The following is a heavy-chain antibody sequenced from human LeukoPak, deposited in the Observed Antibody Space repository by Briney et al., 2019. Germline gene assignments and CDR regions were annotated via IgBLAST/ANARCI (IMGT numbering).Heavy chain of an antibody. D-gene: IGHD6-13*01. CDR1: GFTFSSYR. J-gene: IGHJ4*02. CDR3: AKDSPGTLFDY. V-gene: IGHV3-30*02. CDR2: IRYDGSNK. Sequence: GGSLRLSCAASGFTFSSYRVHWVRHAPGKGLEWVAFIRYDGSNKYYADSVKGRFTISRDNSKNTLYLQMNSLRAEDTAVYYCAKDSPGTLFDYWGQGTLVTVSS.